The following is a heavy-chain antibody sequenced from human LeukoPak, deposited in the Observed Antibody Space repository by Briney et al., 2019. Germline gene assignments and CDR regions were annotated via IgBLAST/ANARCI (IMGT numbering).Heavy chain of an antibody. CDR1: GFAVTTTY. CDR2: FYSGGNT. D-gene: IGHD3-3*01. J-gene: IGHJ4*02. Sequence: GGSLRLSCEASGFAVTTTYMSWVRQAPGKGLEWVSAFYSGGNTYYADSVKGRFTLSRYHSNNTLYLQMRSLRPEDTAVYYCARAVDLRSGYSHWGQGTLVAVSS. V-gene: IGHV3-53*04. CDR3: ARAVDLRSGYSH.